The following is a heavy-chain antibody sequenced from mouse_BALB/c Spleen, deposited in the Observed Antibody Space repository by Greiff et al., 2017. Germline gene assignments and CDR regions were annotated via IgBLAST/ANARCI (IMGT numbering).Heavy chain of an antibody. CDR2: IDPENGDT. V-gene: IGHV14-4*02. CDR1: GFNIKDYY. CDR3: NAWGTATSY. Sequence: VQLQQSGAELVRSGASVKLSCTASGFNIKDYYMHWVKQRPEQGLEWIGWIDPENGDTEYAPKFQGKATMTADTSSNTAYLQLSSLTSEDTAVYYCNAWGTATSYWGQGTLVTVSA. D-gene: IGHD1-2*01. J-gene: IGHJ3*01.